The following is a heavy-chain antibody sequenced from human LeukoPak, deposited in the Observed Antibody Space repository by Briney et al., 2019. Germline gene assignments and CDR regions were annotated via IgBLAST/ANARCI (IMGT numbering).Heavy chain of an antibody. CDR3: ANTPPRYYYYYMDV. CDR2: ISGSGGST. J-gene: IGHJ6*03. V-gene: IGHV3-23*01. D-gene: IGHD2-15*01. Sequence: GGTLRLSCAASGFTFSSYGMSWVRQAPGKGLEWVSAISGSGGSTYYADSVKGRFTISRDNSKNTLYLQMNSLRAEDTAVYYCANTPPRYYYYYMDVWGKGTTVTISS. CDR1: GFTFSSYG.